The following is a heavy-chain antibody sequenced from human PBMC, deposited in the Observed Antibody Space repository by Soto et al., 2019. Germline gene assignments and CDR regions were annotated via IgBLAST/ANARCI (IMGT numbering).Heavy chain of an antibody. CDR1: GGSISSGGYY. CDR2: IYYSGST. V-gene: IGHV4-31*03. D-gene: IGHD3-10*01. Sequence: TLSLTCTVSGGSISSGGYYWSWIRQHPGKGLEWIGYIYYSGSTYYNPSLKSRVTISVDTSKNQFSLKLSSVTAADTAVYYCARDLWVMVRGGTTATSYYYYGMDVWGQGTTVTVSS. J-gene: IGHJ6*02. CDR3: ARDLWVMVRGGTTATSYYYYGMDV.